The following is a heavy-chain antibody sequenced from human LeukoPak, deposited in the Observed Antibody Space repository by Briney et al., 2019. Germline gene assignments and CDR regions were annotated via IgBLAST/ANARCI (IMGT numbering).Heavy chain of an antibody. CDR1: GFTFSSYA. Sequence: GGSLRLSCAASGFTFSSYAMGWVRQAPGKGLEWVSAISGSGGSTYYADSVKGRFTISRDNSKNTLYLQMNSLRAEDTAVYYCAKDYYDSSFIAEYFQHWGQGTLVTVSS. CDR2: ISGSGGST. J-gene: IGHJ1*01. CDR3: AKDYYDSSFIAEYFQH. D-gene: IGHD3-22*01. V-gene: IGHV3-23*01.